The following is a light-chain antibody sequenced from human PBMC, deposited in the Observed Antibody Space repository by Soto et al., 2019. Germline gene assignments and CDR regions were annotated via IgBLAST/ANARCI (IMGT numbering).Light chain of an antibody. V-gene: IGKV1-27*01. CDR1: QGIGNY. CDR3: QNYDRAVFT. J-gene: IGKJ3*01. Sequence: DIQMTQSPSSLSASVGARVTITCRASQGIGNYLAWSQQRPGKVPNLLIYGASTLQSGVPSRFSGSGSGTDFTVTISSLRPEDVPTYYCQNYDRAVFTFGPGTKVDI. CDR2: GAS.